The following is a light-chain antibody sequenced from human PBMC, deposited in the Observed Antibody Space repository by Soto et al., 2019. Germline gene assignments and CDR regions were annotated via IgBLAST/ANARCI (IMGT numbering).Light chain of an antibody. CDR1: QGVDIY. CDR2: DAS. CDR3: QQRTKWPLT. J-gene: IGKJ4*01. Sequence: ETILTQSPHTLSLSPGERATLSCRASQGVDIYLAWYQQKPGQAPRLLIYDASKRASGVPGRFIGSGSGTDFTLTISSLEPEDFEVYFCQQRTKWPLTFVGGTKLEIK. V-gene: IGKV3-11*01.